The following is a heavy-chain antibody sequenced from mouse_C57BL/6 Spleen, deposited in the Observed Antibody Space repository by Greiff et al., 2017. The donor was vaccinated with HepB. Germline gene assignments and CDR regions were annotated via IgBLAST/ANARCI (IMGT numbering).Heavy chain of an antibody. J-gene: IGHJ4*01. CDR1: GYAFSSSW. Sequence: SGPELVKPGASVKISCKASGYAFSSSWMNWVKQRPGKGLEWIGRIYPGDGDTNYNGKFKGKATLTADKSSSTAYMQLSSLTSEDSAVYFCARDRYYGSSYLDYWGQGTSVTVSS. CDR3: ARDRYYGSSYLDY. V-gene: IGHV1-82*01. D-gene: IGHD1-1*01. CDR2: IYPGDGDT.